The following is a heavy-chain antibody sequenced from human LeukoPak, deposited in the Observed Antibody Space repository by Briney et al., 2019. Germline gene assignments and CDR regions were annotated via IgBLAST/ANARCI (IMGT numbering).Heavy chain of an antibody. V-gene: IGHV3-53*01. J-gene: IGHJ3*02. Sequence: PGGSLRLSCAASGFTVSSNYMSWVRQAPGKGLEWVSVIYSGGSTYYSDSVKGGFTISRDNSKSTLYLQMNSRTAEDTAVYYCARENDDGITMMRAFDIWGQGTMVTVSS. D-gene: IGHD3-22*01. CDR2: IYSGGST. CDR1: GFTVSSNY. CDR3: ARENDDGITMMRAFDI.